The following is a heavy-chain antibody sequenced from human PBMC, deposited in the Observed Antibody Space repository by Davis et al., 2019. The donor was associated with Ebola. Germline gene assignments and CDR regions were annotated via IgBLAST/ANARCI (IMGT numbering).Heavy chain of an antibody. CDR2: ITSSGGST. Sequence: GGSLRLSCAASGFTFSSFAMTWARQAPGKGLEWVSAITSSGGSTYYADSVKGRFTISRDNSKNTLDLQMNSLTVEDTAVYYCAKGGSGWPSDYSYGMGVWGKGTTVTVSS. CDR3: AKGGSGWPSDYSYGMGV. V-gene: IGHV3-23*01. J-gene: IGHJ6*04. CDR1: GFTFSSFA. D-gene: IGHD6-19*01.